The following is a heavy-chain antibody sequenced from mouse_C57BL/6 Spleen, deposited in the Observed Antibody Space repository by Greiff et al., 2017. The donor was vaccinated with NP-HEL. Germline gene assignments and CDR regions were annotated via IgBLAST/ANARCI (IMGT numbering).Heavy chain of an antibody. J-gene: IGHJ4*01. D-gene: IGHD2-14*01. CDR1: GYTFTSYW. Sequence: QVQLQQPGAELVRPGASVKLSCKASGYTFTSYWMHWVKQRPGQGLEWMGEIDPSDSYTNYNQKFKGKSTLTVDKSSSSAYMQLSSLTSEDSAVYDGARRDRGVAMDYWGQGTSVTVSS. CDR3: ARRDRGVAMDY. V-gene: IGHV1-69*01. CDR2: IDPSDSYT.